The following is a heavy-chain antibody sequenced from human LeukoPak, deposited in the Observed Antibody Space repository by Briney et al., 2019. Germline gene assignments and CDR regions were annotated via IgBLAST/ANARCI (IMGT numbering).Heavy chain of an antibody. D-gene: IGHD2-8*01. Sequence: PGGSLRLSCAASGFTFSSYWMSWVRQAPGKGREWVANMQQDGSEKYYVDSVKGRFTISRDNAKNSLYLQMNSLRAEDTAVYYCARDNGRKDDYWGQGTLVTVSS. V-gene: IGHV3-7*01. CDR1: GFTFSSYW. J-gene: IGHJ4*02. CDR2: MQQDGSEK. CDR3: ARDNGRKDDY.